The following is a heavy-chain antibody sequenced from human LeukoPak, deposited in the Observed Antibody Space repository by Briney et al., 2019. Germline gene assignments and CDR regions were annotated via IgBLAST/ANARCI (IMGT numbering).Heavy chain of an antibody. CDR1: GFTFSDSG. CDR2: ISFDGSRR. J-gene: IGHJ6*03. CDR3: AFCVGGGPGRVSSYYYMDV. Sequence: GGSLRLSCAASGFTFSDSGMHWVRQAPGKGLEWVAIISFDGSRRFYADSVKGRFTISRDNAKNSLYLQMNSLRAEDTAVYYCAFCVGGGPGRVSSYYYMDVWGKGTTVTVSS. V-gene: IGHV3-30*03. D-gene: IGHD3-10*01.